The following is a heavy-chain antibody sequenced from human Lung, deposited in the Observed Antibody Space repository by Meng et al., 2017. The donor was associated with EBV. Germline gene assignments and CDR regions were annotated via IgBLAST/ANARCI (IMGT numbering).Heavy chain of an antibody. CDR1: GFTFSSYS. D-gene: IGHD2-8*01. CDR3: VRNGANMEDLDY. Sequence: EVQLVESGGXLVKPGGSXRLSCAASGFTFSSYSMNWVRQAPGKGLEWVSSVTHSSSSIYYALSVKGRFTISRDNAKNSLYLQMNSLRNEDTAVYYCVRNGANMEDLDYWGQGTLVTVSS. J-gene: IGHJ4*02. CDR2: VTHSSSSI. V-gene: IGHV3-21*01.